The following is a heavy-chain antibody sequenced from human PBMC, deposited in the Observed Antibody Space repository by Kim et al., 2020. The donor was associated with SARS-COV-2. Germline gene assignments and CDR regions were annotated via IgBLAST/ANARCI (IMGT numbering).Heavy chain of an antibody. V-gene: IGHV4-4*02. Sequence: SETLSLTCAVSGCSISSTNWWSWVRQPPGKGLEWIGEIYHSGSTNYNPSLKSRVTISLDKSKNQFSLRLNSVTAADTAVYYCARGPHFDYWCQGTLVTVS. CDR1: GCSISSTNW. CDR2: IYHSGST. CDR3: ARGPHFDY. J-gene: IGHJ4*02.